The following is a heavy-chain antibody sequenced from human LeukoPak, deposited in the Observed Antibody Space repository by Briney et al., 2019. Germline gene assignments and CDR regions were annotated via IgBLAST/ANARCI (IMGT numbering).Heavy chain of an antibody. J-gene: IGHJ4*02. Sequence: ASVKVSCKASGYTFIKYAVNWVRQAAGQGLEWMGWINPNSGGTNYAQKFQGRVTMTRDTSISTAYMELSRLRSDDTAVYHCARGVSLWWTTAHLYYFDYWGQGTLVTVSS. V-gene: IGHV1-2*02. CDR1: GYTFIKYA. D-gene: IGHD2-21*01. CDR2: INPNSGGT. CDR3: ARGVSLWWTTAHLYYFDY.